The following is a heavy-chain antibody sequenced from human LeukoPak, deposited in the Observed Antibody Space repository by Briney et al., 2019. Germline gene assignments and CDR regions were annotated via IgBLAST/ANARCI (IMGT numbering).Heavy chain of an antibody. V-gene: IGHV4-59*01. J-gene: IGHJ6*03. CDR2: IYYSGST. CDR1: GGSISSYY. D-gene: IGHD3-10*01. Sequence: SETLSLTCTVSGGSISSYYWSWIRQPPGKGLEWIGYIYYSGSTNYNPSLKSRVTISVDTSKNQFSLKLSSVTAADTAVYYCARCAGGSGSYRPDYYYMDVWGKGTTVTISS. CDR3: ARCAGGSGSYRPDYYYMDV.